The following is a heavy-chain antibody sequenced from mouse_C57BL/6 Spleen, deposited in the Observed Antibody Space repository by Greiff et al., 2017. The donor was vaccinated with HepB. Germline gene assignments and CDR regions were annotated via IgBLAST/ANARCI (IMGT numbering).Heavy chain of an antibody. D-gene: IGHD2-4*01. Sequence: EVKLQESGGGLVQPGGSLKLSCAASGFTFSDYGMAWVRQAPRKGPEWVAFISNLAYSIYYADTVTGRFTISRENAKNTLYLEMSSLRSEDTAMYYCARQGSGDYYWYFDVWGTGTTVTVSS. J-gene: IGHJ1*03. CDR3: ARQGSGDYYWYFDV. V-gene: IGHV5-15*01. CDR2: ISNLAYSI. CDR1: GFTFSDYG.